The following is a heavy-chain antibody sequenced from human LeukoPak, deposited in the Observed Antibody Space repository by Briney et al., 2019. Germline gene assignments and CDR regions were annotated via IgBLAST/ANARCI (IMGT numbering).Heavy chain of an antibody. CDR1: GGSFTSYY. CDR2: IHTSGST. Sequence: PSETLSPTCTVSGGSFTSYYWSWIRQPPGKGLEWIGHIHTSGSTNYNPSLKSRVTLSVDTAKNQFSLKLSSVTAADTAIYYCARLTGGHYFEYWGQGTLVTVSS. D-gene: IGHD3-9*01. CDR3: ARLTGGHYFEY. V-gene: IGHV4-4*09. J-gene: IGHJ4*02.